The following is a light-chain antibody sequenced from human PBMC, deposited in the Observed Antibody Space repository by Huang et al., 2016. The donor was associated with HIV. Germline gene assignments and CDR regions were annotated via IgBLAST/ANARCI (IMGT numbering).Light chain of an antibody. CDR2: AAS. CDR1: QDIGNF. CDR3: QRYDTAPRA. J-gene: IGKJ1*01. Sequence: DIQMTQSPASLSASTGVRVTLTCRASQDIGNFVAWFQQKPGKVPRLFIYAASVLQSGVPSRFSGRGSGTDFTLTITNFQAEDVATYYCQRYDTAPRAFGRGTKVDLK. V-gene: IGKV1-27*01.